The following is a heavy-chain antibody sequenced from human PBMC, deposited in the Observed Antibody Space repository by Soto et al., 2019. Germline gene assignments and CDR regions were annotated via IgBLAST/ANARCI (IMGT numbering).Heavy chain of an antibody. V-gene: IGHV3-30*18. Sequence: QVQLVESGGGVVQPGRSLRLSCVASGFIFSSYGMHWVRQAPGKGLEWVAVISYDGSKMYYADSVKGRFTISRDNSKNTLYLQMNSLRPGDTAVYYCAKGTYSGSYGVGNWGQGTLVTVSS. CDR1: GFIFSSYG. D-gene: IGHD1-26*01. J-gene: IGHJ4*02. CDR2: ISYDGSKM. CDR3: AKGTYSGSYGVGN.